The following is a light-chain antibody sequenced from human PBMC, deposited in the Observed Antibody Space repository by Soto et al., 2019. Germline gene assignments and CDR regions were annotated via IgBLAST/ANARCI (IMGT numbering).Light chain of an antibody. Sequence: QSALTQPASVSGSPGQSITTSCTGTSSDVGGYNYVSWYQQHSGKAPKLIIYEVNKRPSGVSDRFSGSKSGNTASLTISGLQAEDEADYYCSSYTATSTYVFGTGTKVTVL. CDR3: SSYTATSTYV. J-gene: IGLJ1*01. CDR2: EVN. V-gene: IGLV2-14*01. CDR1: SSDVGGYNY.